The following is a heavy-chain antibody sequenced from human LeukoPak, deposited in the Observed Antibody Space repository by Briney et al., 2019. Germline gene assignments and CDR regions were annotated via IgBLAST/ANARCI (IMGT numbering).Heavy chain of an antibody. CDR2: IYTSGST. D-gene: IGHD6-13*01. V-gene: IGHV4-61*02. CDR3: ACSSDSSWFLFDY. CDR1: GGSISSGSYY. Sequence: SETLSLTCTVSGGSISSGSYYWSWIRQPAGKGLEWIGRIYTSGSTNYNPSLKSRVTISVDTSKNQFSLKLSSVTAADTAVYYCACSSDSSWFLFDYWGQGTLVTVSS. J-gene: IGHJ4*02.